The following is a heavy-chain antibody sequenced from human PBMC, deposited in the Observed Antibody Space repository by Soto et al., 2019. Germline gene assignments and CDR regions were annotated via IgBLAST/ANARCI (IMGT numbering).Heavy chain of an antibody. J-gene: IGHJ4*02. CDR1: GFTFRNQD. D-gene: IGHD3-22*01. Sequence: EVQLLESGGGLVQPGGSLRLTCVGSGFTFRNQDMRWVRQAPGKGLEWVSGISGRGGVTYYADSVKGRFTISRDNSKKRLYLQMNNLRANDTAVYYCGKDRQLRSYYESAGHYNDWGQGTLVTVSS. CDR2: ISGRGGVT. CDR3: GKDRQLRSYYESAGHYND. V-gene: IGHV3-23*01.